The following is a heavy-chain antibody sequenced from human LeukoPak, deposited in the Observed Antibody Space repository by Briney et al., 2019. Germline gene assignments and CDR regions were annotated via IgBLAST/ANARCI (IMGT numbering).Heavy chain of an antibody. CDR3: ARDSYYDILTGYYIGDAFDI. V-gene: IGHV3-23*01. CDR2: FSGSGGST. Sequence: PGGSLRLSCAASGFTFSNYAMSWVRQAPGKGLEWVSTFSGSGGSTYYADSVKGRFTISRDNSKNTLYLQMNSLRAEDTAVYYCARDSYYDILTGYYIGDAFDIWGQGTMVTVSS. D-gene: IGHD3-9*01. CDR1: GFTFSNYA. J-gene: IGHJ3*02.